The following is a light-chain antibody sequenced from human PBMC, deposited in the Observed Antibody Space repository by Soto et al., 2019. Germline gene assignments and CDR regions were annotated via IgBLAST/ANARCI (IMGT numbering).Light chain of an antibody. CDR3: SSYTSTTTRV. CDR1: SSDVGGYDY. Sequence: QSALTQPPSVSVSPGQSVTISCTGTSSDVGGYDYVSWYQQHPGKAPKFMIYEVTNRPSGVYNRFSGSKSGNTATLTISGLQAEDEADYYCSSYTSTTTRVFGTGTKVTVL. V-gene: IGLV2-14*01. J-gene: IGLJ1*01. CDR2: EVT.